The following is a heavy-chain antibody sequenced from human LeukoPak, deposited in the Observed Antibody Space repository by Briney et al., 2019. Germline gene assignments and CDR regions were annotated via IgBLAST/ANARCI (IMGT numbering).Heavy chain of an antibody. J-gene: IGHJ4*02. Sequence: PGGSLRLSCAASGFRFNTYWMSWVRQAPGKGLEWVANIKQDGNEKYYADSVKGRFTISRDNGKNSLDLQMNSLRAEDTAVYYCAKGHSSSWYRLRVDYWGQGTLVTVSS. CDR2: IKQDGNEK. CDR3: AKGHSSSWYRLRVDY. CDR1: GFRFNTYW. D-gene: IGHD6-13*01. V-gene: IGHV3-7*01.